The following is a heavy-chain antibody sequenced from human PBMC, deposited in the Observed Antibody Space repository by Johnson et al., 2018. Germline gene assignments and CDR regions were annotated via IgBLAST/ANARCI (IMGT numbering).Heavy chain of an antibody. Sequence: QVQLVQSGGGVVQPGRSLRLSCAASGFTFSSYGMHWVRQAPGKGLEWAAIISYDGRNEYYTDSVKGRFTISRDNSKNTAYLQMISLRAEDTAVYYCAKELEVRSGSALNSWGQGTMVTVSS. D-gene: IGHD1-7*01. V-gene: IGHV3-30*18. CDR1: GFTFSSYG. CDR3: AKELEVRSGSALNS. J-gene: IGHJ3*02. CDR2: ISYDGRNE.